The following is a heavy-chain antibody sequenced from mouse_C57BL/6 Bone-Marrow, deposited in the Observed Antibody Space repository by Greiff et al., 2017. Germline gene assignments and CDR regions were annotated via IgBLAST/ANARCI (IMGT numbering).Heavy chain of an antibody. Sequence: EVMLVESGRGLVKPGGSLKLSCAASGFTFSDYGMHWVRQVPAKGLEWVAYISSGSSTIYYADTVKGRFTISRDNSKNTLFLQMTSLRSEDTAMYYCARQGTTDAMDYWGQGTSVTVSS. V-gene: IGHV5-17*01. CDR2: ISSGSSTI. D-gene: IGHD1-1*01. J-gene: IGHJ4*01. CDR3: ARQGTTDAMDY. CDR1: GFTFSDYG.